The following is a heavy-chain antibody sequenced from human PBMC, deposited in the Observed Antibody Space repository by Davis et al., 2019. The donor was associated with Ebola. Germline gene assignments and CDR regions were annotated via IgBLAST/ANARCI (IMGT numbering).Heavy chain of an antibody. D-gene: IGHD2-21*02. CDR2: IYYSGST. Sequence: LRLSCTVSGGSISSGGYYWSWIRQHPGKGLEWIGYIYYSGSTYYNPSLKSRVTISVDTSKNQFSLKLSSVTAADTAVYYCARAGDSYYFDYWGQGTLVTVSS. J-gene: IGHJ4*02. V-gene: IGHV4-31*03. CDR1: GGSISSGGYY. CDR3: ARAGDSYYFDY.